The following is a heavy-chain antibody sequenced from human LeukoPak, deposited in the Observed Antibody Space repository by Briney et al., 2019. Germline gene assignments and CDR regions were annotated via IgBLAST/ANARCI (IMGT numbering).Heavy chain of an antibody. Sequence: ASVKVSCKASGYTFNTYGISWVRQAPGQGLEWMGRIIPILGIANYAQKFQGRVTITADKSTSTAYMELSSLRSEDTAVYYCARGYNKRDYYYYYGMDVWGQGTTVTVSS. D-gene: IGHD1-1*01. CDR1: GYTFNTYG. CDR2: IIPILGIA. CDR3: ARGYNKRDYYYYYGMDV. V-gene: IGHV1-69*04. J-gene: IGHJ6*02.